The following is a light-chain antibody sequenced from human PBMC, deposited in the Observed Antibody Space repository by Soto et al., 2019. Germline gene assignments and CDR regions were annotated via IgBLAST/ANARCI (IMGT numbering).Light chain of an antibody. CDR1: LDISYL. J-gene: IGKJ3*01. Sequence: DIQMTQSPSSVSASVGDRVTITCRASLDISYLLAWYQQKAGRAPKLLIYAASTLEGGVPSRFSGSGSGTHFTLTISSLQPEDFATYDCQQANSFPFTFGPGTKVDMK. CDR3: QQANSFPFT. CDR2: AAS. V-gene: IGKV1-12*01.